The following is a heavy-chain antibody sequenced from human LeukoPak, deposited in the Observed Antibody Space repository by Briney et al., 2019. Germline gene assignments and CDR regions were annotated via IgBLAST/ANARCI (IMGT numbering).Heavy chain of an antibody. V-gene: IGHV5-51*01. CDR2: IFPRDSNT. CDR3: ARHGLFGCNDVGCYGSFFYYGMDV. CDR1: GHDFPDYW. J-gene: IGHJ6*02. Sequence: GESLKISCRASGHDFPDYWIGWVRQMPGKGLEWMGIIFPRDSNTVYGPSFQGQVTISVDTSISTAYLQWSSLKASDTAIYYCARHGLFGCNDVGCYGSFFYYGMDVWGQGTAVTVSS. D-gene: IGHD2-15*01.